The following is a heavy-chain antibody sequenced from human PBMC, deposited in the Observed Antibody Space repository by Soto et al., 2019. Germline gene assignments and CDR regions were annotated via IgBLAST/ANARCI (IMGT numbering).Heavy chain of an antibody. CDR2: IYYSGLA. J-gene: IGHJ3*02. Sequence: QLLESGPGLVKPSETLSLSCTVSGDSMTISDFLWGWVRQPPGKGLEWIGGIYYSGLATYHPSLRSRAIMSVDTSRNQFFLNVTSVTAADTAVYCCAGPVYALWAFDIWGQWKLVTVS. CDR3: AGPVYALWAFDI. CDR1: GDSMTISDFL. D-gene: IGHD2-2*01. V-gene: IGHV4-39*01.